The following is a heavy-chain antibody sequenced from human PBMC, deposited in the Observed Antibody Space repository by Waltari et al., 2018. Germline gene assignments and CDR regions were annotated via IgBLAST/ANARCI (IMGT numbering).Heavy chain of an antibody. J-gene: IGHJ4*02. D-gene: IGHD6-13*01. CDR2: TYYRSKWYN. CDR3: ARGVESSGYSSSYFDY. CDR1: GDSVSSNSAA. V-gene: IGHV6-1*01. Sequence: QVQLQQSGPGLVKPSQTLSLTCAISGDSVSSNSAAWTWITQSPSRGLEWLGRTYYRSKWYNDYAVSVESRITINPDTSKNQFSLQLNSVTPEDTAVYYCARGVESSGYSSSYFDYWGQGTLVTVSS.